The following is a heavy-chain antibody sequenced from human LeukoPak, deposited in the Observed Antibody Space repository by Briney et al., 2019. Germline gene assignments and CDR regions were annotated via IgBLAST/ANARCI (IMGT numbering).Heavy chain of an antibody. D-gene: IGHD6-13*01. V-gene: IGHV1-24*01. CDR1: GYTLTELS. Sequence: ASVKVSCKVSGYTLTELSMHWVRQAPGKGLVWMGGFDPEDGETIYAQKFQGRVTMTEDTSTDTAYMELSSLRSEDTAVYYCATHSGSWQGAFDIWGQGTMVTVSS. J-gene: IGHJ3*02. CDR2: FDPEDGET. CDR3: ATHSGSWQGAFDI.